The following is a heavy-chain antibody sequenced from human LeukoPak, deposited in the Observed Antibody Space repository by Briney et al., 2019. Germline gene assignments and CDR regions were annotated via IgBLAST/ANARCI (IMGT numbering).Heavy chain of an antibody. CDR1: GFTFSNAW. J-gene: IGHJ4*02. Sequence: GGSLRLSCAASGFTFSNAWMSWVRQAPGKGLEWVGRIKSKTDGGTTDYAAPVKGRFTISRDDSKNTLYLQMNSLKTEDTAVYYCTTSTWIQPNSGFGYWGQGTLVTVSS. V-gene: IGHV3-15*01. CDR2: IKSKTDGGTT. CDR3: TTSTWIQPNSGFGY. D-gene: IGHD5-18*01.